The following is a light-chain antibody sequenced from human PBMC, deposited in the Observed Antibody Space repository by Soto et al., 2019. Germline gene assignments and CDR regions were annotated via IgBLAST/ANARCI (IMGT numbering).Light chain of an antibody. J-gene: IGKJ2*01. V-gene: IGKV3-15*01. Sequence: EILMTQSPATLSVSPGERATITCRASQSVGRNFAWYRLKPGQAPTLLMYGVSTRPTGIPARFSGSVSGTEFTLTISSLQSEDFAVYYCQQYNNWPYTFGQGTKLEIK. CDR3: QQYNNWPYT. CDR1: QSVGRN. CDR2: GVS.